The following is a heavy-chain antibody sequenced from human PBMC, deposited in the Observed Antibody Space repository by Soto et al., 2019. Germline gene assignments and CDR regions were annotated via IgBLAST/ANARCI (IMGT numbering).Heavy chain of an antibody. J-gene: IGHJ6*02. CDR2: IYSGGST. CDR3: ARGFGFGDYYYYGMDV. V-gene: IGHV3-53*01. D-gene: IGHD3-10*01. CDR1: GFTVSSNY. Sequence: GGSLRLSCAASGFTVSSNYMSWVRQAPGKGLEWVSVIYSGGSTYYADSVKGRFTISRDNSKNTLYLQMNSLRAEDTAVYYCARGFGFGDYYYYGMDVWGQGTTVTVSS.